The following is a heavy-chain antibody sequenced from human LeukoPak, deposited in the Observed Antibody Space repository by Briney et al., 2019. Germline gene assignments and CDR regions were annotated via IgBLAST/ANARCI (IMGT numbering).Heavy chain of an antibody. Sequence: SETLSLTCTVSGYSISSGYYWGWIRQPPGKGLEWIGSIYHSGSTYYNPSLKSRVTISVDTSKNQFSLKLSSVTAADTAVYYCARDGGSYYSVFDIWGQGTMVTVPS. CDR3: ARDGGSYYSVFDI. CDR1: GYSISSGYY. V-gene: IGHV4-38-2*02. CDR2: IYHSGST. J-gene: IGHJ3*02. D-gene: IGHD1-26*01.